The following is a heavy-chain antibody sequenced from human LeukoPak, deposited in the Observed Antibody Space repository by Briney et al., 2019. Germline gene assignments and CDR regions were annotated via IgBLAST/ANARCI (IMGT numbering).Heavy chain of an antibody. CDR2: IIPIFGTA. D-gene: IGHD5-12*01. V-gene: IGHV1-69*01. J-gene: IGHJ6*04. CDR1: AGTLSSYA. Sequence: SVNVSCKASAGTLSSYAISWVRPAPGQGLEWMGGIIPIFGTANYAQNFQGRVTITADESTSTVHMDLSSLRSEAAALCYCARDLGVVATITEYLDYGLDLWGKGTTVTVSS. CDR3: ARDLGVVATITEYLDYGLDL.